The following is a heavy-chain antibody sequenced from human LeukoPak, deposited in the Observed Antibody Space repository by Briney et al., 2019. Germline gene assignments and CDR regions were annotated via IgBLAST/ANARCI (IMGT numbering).Heavy chain of an antibody. CDR1: GGSISSSSYY. CDR3: ARVLEYYYDSSGYSNWFAP. D-gene: IGHD3-22*01. J-gene: IGHJ5*02. CDR2: IYYSGST. V-gene: IGHV4-61*01. Sequence: SETLSLTCTVSGGSISSSSYYWSWIRQPPGKGMEWIAYIYYSGSTNYNASLKSRVTISVDTSKNQFSLKLSSVTAADTAVYYCARVLEYYYDSSGYSNWFAPWGQGTLVTVSS.